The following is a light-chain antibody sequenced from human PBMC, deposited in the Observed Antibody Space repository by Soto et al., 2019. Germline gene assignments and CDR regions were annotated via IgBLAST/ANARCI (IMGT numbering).Light chain of an antibody. V-gene: IGKV1-5*03. J-gene: IGKJ1*01. CDR1: QRISSW. Sequence: DIQMTQSPSTLSASVGDRVTITCRASQRISSWLAWYQQKPGKAPKLLIYKASRLETGVPSRFSGSGCVSEFTLVISSLQPDDVASYYCEQYGSSSPWAFGEGTNVEIK. CDR2: KAS. CDR3: EQYGSSSPWA.